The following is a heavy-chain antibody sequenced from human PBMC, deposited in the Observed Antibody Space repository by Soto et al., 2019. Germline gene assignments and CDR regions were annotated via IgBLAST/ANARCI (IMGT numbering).Heavy chain of an antibody. CDR1: GFTFSSYA. D-gene: IGHD3-9*01. J-gene: IGHJ4*02. CDR3: AKDRVGGRYFDWLLNDY. Sequence: GGSLRLSCAASGFTFSSYAMSWVRQAPGKGLEWVSAISGSGGSTYYADSVKGRFTISRDNSKNTLYLQMNSLRAEDTAVYYCAKDRVGGRYFDWLLNDYWGQGTLVTVSS. CDR2: ISGSGGST. V-gene: IGHV3-23*01.